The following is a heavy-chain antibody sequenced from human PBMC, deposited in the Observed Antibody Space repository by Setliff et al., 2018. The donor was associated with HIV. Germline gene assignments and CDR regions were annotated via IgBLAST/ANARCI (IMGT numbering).Heavy chain of an antibody. CDR2: TSHTGRT. CDR3: ARSRHCGSDCYFDY. V-gene: IGHV4-30-4*01. CDR1: GGSISGGGYE. J-gene: IGHJ4*02. Sequence: SETLSLTCSVSGGSISGGGYEWTWIRQSPGMGLEWIGYTSHTGRTDYNPSLKSRITISVNTSKNQFSLKLRSVTATDTAVYSCARSRHCGSDCYFDYSGQGTLVTVSS. D-gene: IGHD2-21*02.